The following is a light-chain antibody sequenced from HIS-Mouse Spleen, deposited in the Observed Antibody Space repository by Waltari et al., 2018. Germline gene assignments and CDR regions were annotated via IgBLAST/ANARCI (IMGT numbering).Light chain of an antibody. CDR1: SSDVGGYHY. V-gene: IGLV2-11*01. CDR3: CSYAGSYTWV. CDR2: DVS. Sequence: QSALTQPRSVSGSPGQSVTIPCTGTSSDVGGYHYVSWYQQHPGKAPKLMIYDVSKRPSGVPDRFSGSKSGNTDSLTISGLQAEDEADYYCCSYAGSYTWVFGGGTKLTVL. J-gene: IGLJ3*02.